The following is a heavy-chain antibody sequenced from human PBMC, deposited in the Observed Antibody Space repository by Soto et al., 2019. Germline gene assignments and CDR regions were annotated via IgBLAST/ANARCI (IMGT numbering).Heavy chain of an antibody. D-gene: IGHD1-26*01. J-gene: IGHJ4*02. V-gene: IGHV2-5*02. CDR3: TQVYGSGSWGWNFHS. Sequence: QITLRESGPSLVKPTETLTLTCTFSGFSLTTTGVGVGWIRQPPGKALEWLAVVFWDGGERYSPSLKSRVTITKYTSKDQVVLTLTNMDPSDSATYYCTQVYGSGSWGWNFHSWGQGTLVTVSS. CDR2: VFWDGGE. CDR1: GFSLTTTGVG.